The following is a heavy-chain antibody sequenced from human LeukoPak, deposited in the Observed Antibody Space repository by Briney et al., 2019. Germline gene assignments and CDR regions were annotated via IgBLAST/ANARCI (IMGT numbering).Heavy chain of an antibody. Sequence: GGSLRLSCAASGFTFSSYGMHWVRQAPGKGLEWVAVIWYDGSNKYYADSVKGRFTISRDNSKNTLYLQMNSLRAEDTAVYYCARDFGCSSTSCCSDYWGQGTLVTVSS. J-gene: IGHJ4*02. CDR1: GFTFSSYG. D-gene: IGHD2-2*01. V-gene: IGHV3-33*01. CDR3: ARDFGCSSTSCCSDY. CDR2: IWYDGSNK.